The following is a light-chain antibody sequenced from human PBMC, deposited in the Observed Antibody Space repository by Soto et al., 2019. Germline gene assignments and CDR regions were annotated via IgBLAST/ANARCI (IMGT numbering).Light chain of an antibody. J-gene: IGLJ2*01. CDR2: EVT. CDR3: SSYGGNNNLL. CDR1: SSDVGGYDY. V-gene: IGLV2-8*01. Sequence: QSALTQPPSASGSPGQSVAISCTGTSSDVGGYDYVSWYQQHPGKAPKLMIYEVTKRPSGVPDRFSGSKSGNTVSLTVSGLQAEDEADYYCSSYGGNNNLLFGGGTKLTVL.